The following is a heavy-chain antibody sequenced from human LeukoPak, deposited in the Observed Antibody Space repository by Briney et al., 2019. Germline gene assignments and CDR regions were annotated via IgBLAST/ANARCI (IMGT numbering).Heavy chain of an antibody. J-gene: IGHJ5*02. CDR2: IIPIFGTA. Sequence: SVKVSCKASGGTFSSYAISWMRQAPGQGLEWMGGIIPIFGTANYAQKFQGRVTITTDESTSTAYMELSSLRSEDTAVYYCARAWYSNYFEYNWFDPWGQGTLVTVSS. CDR3: ARAWYSNYFEYNWFDP. D-gene: IGHD4-11*01. V-gene: IGHV1-69*05. CDR1: GGTFSSYA.